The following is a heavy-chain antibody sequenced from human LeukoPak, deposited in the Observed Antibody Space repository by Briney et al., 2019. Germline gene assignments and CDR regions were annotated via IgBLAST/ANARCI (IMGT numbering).Heavy chain of an antibody. Sequence: SVKVSCKASGGTFSSYAISWVRQAPGQGLEWMEGIIPIFGTANYAQKFQGRVTITADESTSTAYMELSSLRSEDTAVYYCARGLIGYGSGSHNYYYYMDVWGKGTTVTVSS. CDR2: IIPIFGTA. CDR3: ARGLIGYGSGSHNYYYYMDV. J-gene: IGHJ6*03. CDR1: GGTFSSYA. D-gene: IGHD3-10*01. V-gene: IGHV1-69*01.